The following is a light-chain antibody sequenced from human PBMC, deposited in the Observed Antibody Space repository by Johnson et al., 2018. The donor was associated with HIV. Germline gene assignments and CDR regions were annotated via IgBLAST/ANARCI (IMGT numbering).Light chain of an antibody. CDR2: DNN. Sequence: QSVLTQPPSVSAAPGQKVTISCSGSNSNIGHNYVSWYQQLPGTAPKLLIYDNNKRPSGIPDRFSGSKSGTSATLGITGLQTGDEADYYCGTWDKSFSTGAVFGAGTKVTVL. CDR1: NSNIGHNY. J-gene: IGLJ1*01. CDR3: GTWDKSFSTGAV. V-gene: IGLV1-51*01.